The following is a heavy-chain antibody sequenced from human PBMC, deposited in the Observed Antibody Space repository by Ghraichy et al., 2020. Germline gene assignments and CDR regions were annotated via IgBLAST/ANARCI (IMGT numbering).Heavy chain of an antibody. D-gene: IGHD1-14*01. J-gene: IGHJ4*02. V-gene: IGHV4-39*01. CDR2: IYYSGST. CDR3: ARHQGFWDNRFDY. CDR1: GGSISSSSYY. Sequence: SETLSLTCTVSGGSISSSSYYWGWIRQPPGKGLEWIGSIYYSGSTYYNPSLKSRVTISVDTSKNQFSLKLSSVTAADTAVYYWARHQGFWDNRFDYWGQGTLVTVSS.